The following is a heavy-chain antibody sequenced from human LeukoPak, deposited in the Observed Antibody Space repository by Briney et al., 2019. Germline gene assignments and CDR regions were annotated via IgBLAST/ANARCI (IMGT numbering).Heavy chain of an antibody. J-gene: IGHJ4*02. D-gene: IGHD3-3*01. V-gene: IGHV4-34*01. CDR1: GGSFSGYY. Sequence: SETLSLTCAVYGGSFSGYYWSWIRQPPGKGLEWVGEINHSGSTNYNPSLKSRVTISVDTSKNQFSLTLSSVTAADTAVYYCARRTYYDFWSGYYFDYWGQGTLVTVSS. CDR3: ARRTYYDFWSGYYFDY. CDR2: INHSGST.